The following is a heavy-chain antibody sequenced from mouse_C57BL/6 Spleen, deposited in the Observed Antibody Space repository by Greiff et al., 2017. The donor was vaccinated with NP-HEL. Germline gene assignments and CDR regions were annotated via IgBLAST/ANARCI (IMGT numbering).Heavy chain of an antibody. CDR1: GFSLTSYG. D-gene: IGHD2-5*01. CDR2: IWRGGST. CDR3: AKWGYSNSSWFAY. V-gene: IGHV2-5*01. Sequence: VMLVESGPGLVQPSQSLSITCTVSGFSLTSYGVHWVRQSPGKGLEWLGVIWRGGSTDYNAAFMSRLSITKDNSKSQVFFKMNSLQADDTAIYYCAKWGYSNSSWFAYWGQGTLVTVSA. J-gene: IGHJ3*01.